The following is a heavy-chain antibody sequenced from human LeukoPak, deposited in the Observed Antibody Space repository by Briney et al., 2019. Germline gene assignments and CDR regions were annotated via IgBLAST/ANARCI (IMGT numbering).Heavy chain of an antibody. CDR1: GFTFCSYD. V-gene: IGHV3-23*01. CDR3: AKVGATDFDY. Sequence: GGTLRLSCAASGFTFCSYDMSWVRQAPGQGLEGVSALSGSGGSTYYADSVKGRFTISRDNSKNTLYLQMNSLRAEDTAVYYCAKVGATDFDYWGEGTLVTVSS. CDR2: LSGSGGST. D-gene: IGHD1-26*01. J-gene: IGHJ4*02.